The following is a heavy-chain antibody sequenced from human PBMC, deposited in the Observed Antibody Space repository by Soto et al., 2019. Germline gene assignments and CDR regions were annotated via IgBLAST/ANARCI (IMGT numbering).Heavy chain of an antibody. V-gene: IGHV4-34*01. Sequence: QVQLQQWGAGLLKPSETLSLTCAVSGGSVSVYYWSWIRQPPGKGLEWIGEINHSGSTNYKPSLESRVTISVDTSKNQFALKLSCVTAADTAVYYCARAGYSSSWYSSRTEAFDIWGEGTKVPVSS. D-gene: IGHD6-13*01. CDR2: INHSGST. CDR1: GGSVSVYY. CDR3: ARAGYSSSWYSSRTEAFDI. J-gene: IGHJ3*02.